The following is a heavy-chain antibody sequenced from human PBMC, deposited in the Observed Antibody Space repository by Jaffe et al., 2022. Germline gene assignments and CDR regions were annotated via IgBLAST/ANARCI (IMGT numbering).Heavy chain of an antibody. CDR2: IIPIFGTA. J-gene: IGHJ6*03. D-gene: IGHD3-9*01. V-gene: IGHV1-69*01. CDR3: ARGGEYYDILTGYYNQRASGSSDYYYYYMDV. Sequence: QVQLVQSGAEVKKPGSSVKVSCKASGGTFSSYAISWVRQAPGQGLEWMGGIIPIFGTANYAQKFQGRVTITADESTSTAYMELSSLRSEDTAVYYCARGGEYYDILTGYYNQRASGSSDYYYYYMDVWGKGTTVTVSS. CDR1: GGTFSSYA.